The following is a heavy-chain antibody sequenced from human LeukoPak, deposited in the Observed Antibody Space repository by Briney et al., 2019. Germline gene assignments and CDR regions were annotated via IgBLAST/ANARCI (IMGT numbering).Heavy chain of an antibody. V-gene: IGHV3-21*01. CDR2: ISSGSDYI. D-gene: IGHD2-15*01. CDR1: GLTLSLYS. J-gene: IGHJ4*02. Sequence: GGSLRLSCAASGLTLSLYSMNWVRQAPGKGLEWVSSISSGSDYIFYGDSLKGRFSISRDNAKNSLYLQMNSLRAEDTAVYYCARGGRRFDYWGQGTLVSVSS. CDR3: ARGGRRFDY.